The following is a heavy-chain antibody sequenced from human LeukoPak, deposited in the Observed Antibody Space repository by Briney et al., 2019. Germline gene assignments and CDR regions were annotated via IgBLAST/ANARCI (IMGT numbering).Heavy chain of an antibody. CDR3: ARDSGSGSNDY. V-gene: IGHV1-3*01. CDR2: ISAGNGNT. Sequence: AASVKVSCKASGYTFTSYAIHWVRQAPGQRLEWMGWISAGNGNTKYSQNFQGRVTFISNTSATTAFMELSSLRSEDAAVYYCARDSGSGSNDYWGQGTLVTVSS. D-gene: IGHD1-26*01. J-gene: IGHJ4*02. CDR1: GYTFTSYA.